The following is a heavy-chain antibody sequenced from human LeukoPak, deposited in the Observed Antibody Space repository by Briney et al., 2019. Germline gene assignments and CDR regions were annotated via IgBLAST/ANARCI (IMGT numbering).Heavy chain of an antibody. CDR2: IYYSGST. V-gene: IGHV4-59*12. CDR3: ARVKYGSGSYYHYRNNWFDP. D-gene: IGHD3-10*01. J-gene: IGHJ5*02. Sequence: SETLSLTCTVSGDSISSYYWNWIRQPPGKGLEWIGYIYYSGSTNYNPSLKSRVTISVDTSKNQFSLKLSSVTAADTAVYYCARVKYGSGSYYHYRNNWFDPWGQGTLVTVSS. CDR1: GDSISSYY.